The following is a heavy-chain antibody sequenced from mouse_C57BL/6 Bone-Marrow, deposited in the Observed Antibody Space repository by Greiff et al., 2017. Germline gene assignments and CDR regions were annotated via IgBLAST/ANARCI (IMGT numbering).Heavy chain of an antibody. J-gene: IGHJ2*01. CDR2: ISSGGSYT. Sequence: EVKLVESGGDLVKPGGSLKLSCAASGFTFSSYGMSWVRQTPDKRLEWVATISSGGSYTYYPDSVKGRFTISRDNAKNTLYLQMSSPKSEDTAMYYCAINWGQGTTLTVSS. CDR1: GFTFSSYG. CDR3: AIN. V-gene: IGHV5-6*01.